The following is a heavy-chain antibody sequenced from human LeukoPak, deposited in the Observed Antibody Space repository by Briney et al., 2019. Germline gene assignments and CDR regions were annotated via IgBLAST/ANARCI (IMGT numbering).Heavy chain of an antibody. CDR1: AFTLSSYA. J-gene: IGHJ3*02. CDR2: ISGSGGNT. CDR3: AKEMRYSSTYYVFDN. V-gene: IGHV3-23*01. D-gene: IGHD6-13*01. Sequence: GGSLRLSCAASAFTLSSYAMSWVRQAPGKGLEWVSGISGSGGNTYDADSVKGRFTIFRDNSKNTLYLQMNSLRAEDTAIYYCAKEMRYSSTYYVFDNWGQGTMVTVSS.